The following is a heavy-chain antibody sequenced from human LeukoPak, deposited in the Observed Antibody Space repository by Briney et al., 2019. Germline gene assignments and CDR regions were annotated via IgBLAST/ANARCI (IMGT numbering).Heavy chain of an antibody. D-gene: IGHD2-2*01. CDR2: IIPILGIA. CDR1: GGTFSSYT. Sequence: SVKVSCKASGGTFSSYTISWVRQAPGQGLEWMGRIIPILGIANYAQKFQGRVTITADKSTSTAYMELSSLRSEDTAVYYCARGLCSSTSCYLSWFDPWGHGTLVTVSS. J-gene: IGHJ5*02. V-gene: IGHV1-69*02. CDR3: ARGLCSSTSCYLSWFDP.